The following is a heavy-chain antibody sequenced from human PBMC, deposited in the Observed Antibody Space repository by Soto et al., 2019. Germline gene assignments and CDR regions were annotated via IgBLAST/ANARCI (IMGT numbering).Heavy chain of an antibody. Sequence: SVKVSCKASGGTFSSYAISWVRQAPGQGLEWMGGIIPIFGTANYAQKFQGRVTITAGESTSTAYMELSSLRSEDTAVYYCARDLMTAGQGGYYYGMDVWGQGTKVTVSS. V-gene: IGHV1-69*13. CDR3: ARDLMTAGQGGYYYGMDV. CDR1: GGTFSSYA. D-gene: IGHD6-19*01. CDR2: IIPIFGTA. J-gene: IGHJ6*02.